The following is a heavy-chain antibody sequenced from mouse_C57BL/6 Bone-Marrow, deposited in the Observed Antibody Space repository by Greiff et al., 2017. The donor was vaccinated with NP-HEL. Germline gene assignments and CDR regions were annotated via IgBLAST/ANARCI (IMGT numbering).Heavy chain of an antibody. CDR1: GYTFTDYE. CDR2: IDPETGGT. D-gene: IGHD2-4*01. CDR3: TRPFMITTYFDY. Sequence: VQLVESGAELVRPGASVTLSCKASGYTFTDYEMHWVKQTPVHGLEWIGAIDPETGGTAYNQKFKGKAILTADKSSSTAYMELRSLTSEDSAVYYCTRPFMITTYFDYWGQGTTLTVSS. V-gene: IGHV1-15*01. J-gene: IGHJ2*01.